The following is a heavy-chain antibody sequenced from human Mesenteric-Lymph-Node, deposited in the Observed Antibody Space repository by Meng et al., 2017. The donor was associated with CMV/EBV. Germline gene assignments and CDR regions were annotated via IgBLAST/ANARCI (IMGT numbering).Heavy chain of an antibody. V-gene: IGHV1-69*05. Sequence: SVKVSCKTSGGVFSTYAINWVRQAPGQGLEWMGGIIPTSGTTNYAQKFQDRVTVTTDESTSTAYMELNSLRFEDTAVYYCASPVKYYDSWTGCPPFDYWGQGTLVTVSS. J-gene: IGHJ4*02. D-gene: IGHD3-3*01. CDR1: GGVFSTYA. CDR3: ASPVKYYDSWTGCPPFDY. CDR2: IIPTSGTT.